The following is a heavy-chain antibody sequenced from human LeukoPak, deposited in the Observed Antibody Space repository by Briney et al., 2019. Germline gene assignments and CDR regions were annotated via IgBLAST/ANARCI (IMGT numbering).Heavy chain of an antibody. CDR1: GFTLSTYY. J-gene: IGHJ4*02. D-gene: IGHD6-6*01. Sequence: PGGSLRLSCAASGFTLSTYYMKWGRQAPREGLEWVLFITGSSSYIYYTDSVKGRFTISRDNAKNSLFLQMNSLRDEDTAVYYCASGFSSSPYFDYWGQGTLVTVSS. CDR3: ASGFSSSPYFDY. V-gene: IGHV3-21*01. CDR2: ITGSSSYI.